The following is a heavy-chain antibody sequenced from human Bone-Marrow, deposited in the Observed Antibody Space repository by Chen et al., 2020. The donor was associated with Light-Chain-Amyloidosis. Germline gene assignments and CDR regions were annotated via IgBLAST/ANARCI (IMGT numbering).Heavy chain of an antibody. CDR2: VNPNNGGI. CDR3: ARDMSPGIAVSGPYGMDV. D-gene: IGHD6-19*01. Sequence: QVQLVQSGAELRKPGASVKVSCKASGYTFTGYYIHWVRQAPGQGLEWVGWVNPNNGGINYAQKFQDRVSMTRHTTVSTVYMELSRLTSDDTAVYFCARDMSPGIAVSGPYGMDVWGRGTTVTVSS. V-gene: IGHV1-2*02. CDR1: GYTFTGYY. J-gene: IGHJ6*02.